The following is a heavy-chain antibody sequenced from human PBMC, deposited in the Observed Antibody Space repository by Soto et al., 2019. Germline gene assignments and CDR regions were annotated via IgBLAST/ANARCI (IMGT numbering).Heavy chain of an antibody. CDR2: ISAYNGNT. V-gene: IGHV1-18*01. J-gene: IGHJ3*02. Sequence: QVPLVQSGAEVKKPGASVKVSCKASGYTFTSYGISWVRQAPGQGLEWMGWISAYNGNTNYAQKLQGRVTMTTDTSTSTAYMELRSLRSDDTAVYYCAREKYDFWSGYYLNFDAFDIWGQGTMVTVSS. CDR3: AREKYDFWSGYYLNFDAFDI. D-gene: IGHD3-3*01. CDR1: GYTFTSYG.